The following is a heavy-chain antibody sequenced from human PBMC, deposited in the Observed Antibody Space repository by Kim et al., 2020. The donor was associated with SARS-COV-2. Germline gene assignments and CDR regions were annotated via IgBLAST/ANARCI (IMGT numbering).Heavy chain of an antibody. CDR2: IYTSGST. CDR1: GGSISSYY. V-gene: IGHV4-4*07. CDR3: ARDNDLSIAVADPNNWFDP. J-gene: IGHJ5*02. Sequence: SETLSLTCTVSGGSISSYYWSWIRQPAGKGLEWIGRIYTSGSTNYNPSLKSRVTMSVDTSKNQFSLKLSSVTAADTAVYYCARDNDLSIAVADPNNWFDPWGQGTLVTVSS. D-gene: IGHD6-19*01.